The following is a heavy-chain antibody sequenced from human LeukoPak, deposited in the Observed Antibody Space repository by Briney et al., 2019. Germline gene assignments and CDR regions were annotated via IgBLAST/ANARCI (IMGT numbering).Heavy chain of an antibody. J-gene: IGHJ5*02. CDR1: GFTFSSYA. V-gene: IGHV3-64D*06. Sequence: GGSLRLSCSASGFTFSSYAMHWVRQAPGKGLEYVSAISSNGGSTYYADSVKGRFTISRDNSKNTLYLQMSSLRAEDTAVYYCVKGIAVAPGGWFDPWGQGTLATVSS. CDR3: VKGIAVAPGGWFDP. D-gene: IGHD6-19*01. CDR2: ISSNGGST.